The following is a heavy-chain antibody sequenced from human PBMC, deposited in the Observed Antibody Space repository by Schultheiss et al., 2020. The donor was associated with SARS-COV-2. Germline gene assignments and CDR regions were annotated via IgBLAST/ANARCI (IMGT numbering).Heavy chain of an antibody. CDR3: ARTMVRGVIMRVGWFDP. CDR2: INHSGST. V-gene: IGHV4-38-2*02. D-gene: IGHD3-10*01. Sequence: SETLSLTCTVSGYSISSNYYWSWIRQPPGKGLEWIGEINHSGSTNYNPSLKSRVTISVDTSKNQFSLKLSSVTAADTAVYYCARTMVRGVIMRVGWFDPWGQGTLVTVSS. J-gene: IGHJ5*02. CDR1: GYSISSNYY.